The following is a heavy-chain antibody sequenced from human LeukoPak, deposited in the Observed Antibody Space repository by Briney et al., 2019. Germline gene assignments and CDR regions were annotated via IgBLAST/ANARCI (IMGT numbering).Heavy chain of an antibody. CDR2: ISTSSSYI. Sequence: GGSLRLSCAASGFKFSSNSMNWVRQAPGKGLEWVSFISTSSSYIYYADSVKGRFTISRDNAKNSLYLQMNSLGAEDTAVYYCAELGITMIGGVWGKGTTVTISS. CDR1: GFKFSSNS. CDR3: AELGITMIGGV. J-gene: IGHJ6*04. D-gene: IGHD3-10*02. V-gene: IGHV3-21*01.